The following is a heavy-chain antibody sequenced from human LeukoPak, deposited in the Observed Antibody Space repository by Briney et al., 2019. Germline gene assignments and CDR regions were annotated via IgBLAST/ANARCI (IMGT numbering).Heavy chain of an antibody. Sequence: PGGSLRLSCAASGFTFSSYAMSWVRQAPGKGLEWVSAISGSGGSTYYADSVKGRFTISRDNSKNTLYLQMNSLRAEDTAVYYCAXXXAVAGTIDFDYWGQGTLVTVXS. CDR3: AXXXAVAGTIDFDY. V-gene: IGHV3-23*01. CDR2: ISGSGGST. D-gene: IGHD6-19*01. CDR1: GFTFSSYA. J-gene: IGHJ4*02.